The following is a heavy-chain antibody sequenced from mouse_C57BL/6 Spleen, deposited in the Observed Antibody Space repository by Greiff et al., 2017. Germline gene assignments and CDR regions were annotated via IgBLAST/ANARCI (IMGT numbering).Heavy chain of an antibody. J-gene: IGHJ3*01. Sequence: EVKVVESGGDLVKPGGSLKLSCAASGFTFSSYGMSWVRQTPDKRLEWVATISSGGSYTYYPDSVKGRFTISRDNAKNTLYLHMSSLKSEDTAMYYCAIDYDYSRFLFAYWGQGTLVTVSA. CDR3: AIDYDYSRFLFAY. D-gene: IGHD2-4*01. V-gene: IGHV5-6*01. CDR2: ISSGGSYT. CDR1: GFTFSSYG.